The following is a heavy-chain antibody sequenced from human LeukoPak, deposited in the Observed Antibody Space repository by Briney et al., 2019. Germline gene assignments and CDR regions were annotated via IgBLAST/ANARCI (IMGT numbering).Heavy chain of an antibody. D-gene: IGHD3-16*01. V-gene: IGHV3-30*18. CDR3: AKGNWSTEGGHNWFDP. CDR1: GFTFSSYG. J-gene: IGHJ5*02. CDR2: ISYDGSNK. Sequence: GGSLRLSCVASGFTFSSYGMHWVRQAPGKGLEWVAVISYDGSNKYYADSVKGRFTISRDNSKNTVYLQMNSLGAEDTAVYYCAKGNWSTEGGHNWFDPWGQGTLVTVSS.